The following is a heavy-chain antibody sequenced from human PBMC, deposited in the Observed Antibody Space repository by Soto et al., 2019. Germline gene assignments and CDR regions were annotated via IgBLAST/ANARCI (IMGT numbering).Heavy chain of an antibody. CDR1: GFTFSSYW. V-gene: IGHV3-7*03. J-gene: IGHJ4*02. D-gene: IGHD5-18*01. Sequence: EVQLVESGGGLVQPGGSLRLSCAASGFTFSSYWMSWVRLAPGKGLEWVANIKQDGSEKYYVDSVKGRFTISRDNAKNSLYLQMNSLRAEDTAVYYCARARMGYSYGPGDQRKYYFDYWGQGTLVTVSS. CDR2: IKQDGSEK. CDR3: ARARMGYSYGPGDQRKYYFDY.